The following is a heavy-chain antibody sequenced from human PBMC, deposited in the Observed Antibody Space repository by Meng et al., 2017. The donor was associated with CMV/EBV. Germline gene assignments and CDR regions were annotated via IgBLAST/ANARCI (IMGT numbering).Heavy chain of an antibody. J-gene: IGHJ4*02. CDR1: GGTFSSYT. D-gene: IGHD3-3*01. CDR2: IIPILGIA. V-gene: IGHV1-69*02. CDR3: ARGDFWSGYYGSVDY. Sequence: SVKVSCKASGGTFSSYTISWVRQAPGQGLEWMGRIIPILGIANYAQKFQGRATITADKSTSTAYMELSSLRSEDTAVYYCARGDFWSGYYGSVDYWGQGTLVTVSS.